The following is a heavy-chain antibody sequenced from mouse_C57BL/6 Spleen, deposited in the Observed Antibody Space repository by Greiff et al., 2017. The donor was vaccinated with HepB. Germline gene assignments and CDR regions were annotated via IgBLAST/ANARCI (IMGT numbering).Heavy chain of an antibody. CDR3: ARHRTDPGVYYAIDY. CDR1: GFTFSSYG. D-gene: IGHD2-14*01. CDR2: ISSGGSYT. Sequence: DVMLVESGGDLVKPGGSLKLSCAASGFTFSSYGMSWVRQTPDKRLEWVATISSGGSYTYYPDSVKGRFTISRDNAKNTLYLQMSSLKSEDTAMYYCARHRTDPGVYYAIDYWGQGTSVTVSS. J-gene: IGHJ4*01. V-gene: IGHV5-6*02.